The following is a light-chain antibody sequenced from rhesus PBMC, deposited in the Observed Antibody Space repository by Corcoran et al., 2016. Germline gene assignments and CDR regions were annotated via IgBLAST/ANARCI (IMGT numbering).Light chain of an antibody. V-gene: IGKV1-25*01. J-gene: IGKJ1*01. CDR3: QHYYSTPPT. Sequence: DIQMTQSPSSLSASVGDRVTITCRASQGITNDLAWYQQKPGETSKLMIYEASSLQSGIPSRFSGSGAVTDFTLTISSLQSEDFATYYCQHYYSTPPTFGQGTKVEIK. CDR2: EAS. CDR1: QGITND.